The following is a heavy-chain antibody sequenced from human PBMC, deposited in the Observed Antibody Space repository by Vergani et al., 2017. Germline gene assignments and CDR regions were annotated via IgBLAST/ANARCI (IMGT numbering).Heavy chain of an antibody. CDR2: IYYSGST. V-gene: IGHV4-39*01. Sequence: QLQLQESGPGLVKPSETLSLTCTVSGGSISSSSYYWGWIRQPPGKGLEWIGSIYYSGSTYYNPSLKSRVTISVDTSKNQFSLKLSSVTAADTAVYYCASLHITYYDFWSGSSAPDYWGQGTLVTVSS. J-gene: IGHJ4*02. D-gene: IGHD3-3*01. CDR1: GGSISSSSYY. CDR3: ASLHITYYDFWSGSSAPDY.